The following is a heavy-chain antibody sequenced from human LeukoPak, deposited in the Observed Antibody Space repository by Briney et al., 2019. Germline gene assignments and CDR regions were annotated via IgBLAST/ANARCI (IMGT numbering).Heavy chain of an antibody. V-gene: IGHV4-39*01. J-gene: IGHJ4*01. Sequence: SETLSPTCTVSRGSISSTNYYWGWVRQPPGKGLEWIGTIYYNERTYYNPSLKSRVTISVDTSKNQFSLNLSSVTAADTAVYYCAMDTTVVERFDYWGQGTLVTVSS. CDR2: IYYNERT. D-gene: IGHD1-1*01. CDR3: AMDTTVVERFDY. CDR1: RGSISSTNYY.